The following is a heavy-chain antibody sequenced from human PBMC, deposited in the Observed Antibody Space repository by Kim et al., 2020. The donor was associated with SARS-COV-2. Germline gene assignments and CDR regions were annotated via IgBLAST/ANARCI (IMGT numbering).Heavy chain of an antibody. CDR1: GFTFDDYA. CDR3: AKDRPLFTISYYFDY. CDR2: ISWNSGSI. D-gene: IGHD3-10*01. Sequence: GRSLRLSCAASGFTFDDYAMHWVRQAPGKGLEWVSGISWNSGSIGYADSVKGRFTISRDNAKNSLYLQMNSLRAEDTALYYCAKDRPLFTISYYFDYWGQGTLVTVSS. J-gene: IGHJ4*02. V-gene: IGHV3-9*01.